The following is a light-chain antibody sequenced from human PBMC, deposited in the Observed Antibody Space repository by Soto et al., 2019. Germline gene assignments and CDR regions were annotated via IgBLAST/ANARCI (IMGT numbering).Light chain of an antibody. CDR1: QSVSSY. CDR2: DAS. J-gene: IGKJ5*01. CDR3: QQRGNWIT. V-gene: IGKV3-11*01. Sequence: EIVLTQSPATLSLSPGERATLSCRASQSVSSYLAWYQQKPGQAPRLLIYDASNRATGIPARFGASGSGTDFTLTISSLEPEDSAVYYCQQRGNWITFGPGTRLEIK.